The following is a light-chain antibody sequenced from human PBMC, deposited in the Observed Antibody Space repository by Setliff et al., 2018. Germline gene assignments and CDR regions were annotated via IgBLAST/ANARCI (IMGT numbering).Light chain of an antibody. J-gene: IGLJ1*01. CDR1: SSNIGNNY. V-gene: IGLV1-51*01. CDR3: GTWDSSLSVEV. CDR2: DNN. Sequence: QSVLTQPPSVSAAPGQKVTISCSGSSSNIGNNYVSWYQQLPGTAPKLLIYDNNKRPSGIPDRFSGSKSGTSATLGITGLQTGDEADYYCGTWDSSLSVEVFGTGTKGTV.